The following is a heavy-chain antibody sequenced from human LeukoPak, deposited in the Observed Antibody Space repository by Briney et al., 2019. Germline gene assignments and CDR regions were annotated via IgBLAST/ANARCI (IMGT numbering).Heavy chain of an antibody. CDR2: IYHSGST. CDR1: GGSISSGGYS. Sequence: TLSLTCAVSGGSISSGGYSWSWIRQPPGKGLEWIGYIYHSGSTYYNPSLKSRVTISVDRSKNQFSLKLSSVTAADTAVYYCARDGYSYGYNYYYGMDVWGQGTTVTVSS. D-gene: IGHD5-18*01. J-gene: IGHJ6*02. V-gene: IGHV4-30-2*01. CDR3: ARDGYSYGYNYYYGMDV.